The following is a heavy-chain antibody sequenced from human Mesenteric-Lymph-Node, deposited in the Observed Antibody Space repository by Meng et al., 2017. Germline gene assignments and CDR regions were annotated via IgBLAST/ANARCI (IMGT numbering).Heavy chain of an antibody. Sequence: QWQCKQSRPGLVRPSPTPFLTGVSSCGASSSGSHYWSWIRQHPGKGLEWIGYVYDSGNTYYNPSLESRVNISIDTSKKQFSLKLSSVTAAYTAVYYCARGQKGYFDLWGRGTLVTVSS. CDR1: CGASSSGSHY. CDR3: ARGQKGYFDL. CDR2: VYDSGNT. J-gene: IGHJ2*01. V-gene: IGHV4-31*02.